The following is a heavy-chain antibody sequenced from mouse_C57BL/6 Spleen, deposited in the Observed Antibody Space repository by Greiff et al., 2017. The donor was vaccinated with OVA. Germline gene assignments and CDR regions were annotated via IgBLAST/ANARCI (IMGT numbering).Heavy chain of an antibody. CDR3: ARGGGYYDYFDY. V-gene: IGHV3-6*01. Sequence: EVQLVESGPGLVKPSQSLSLTCSVTGYSITSGYYWNWIRQFPGNKLEWMGYISYDGSNNYNPSRKNRISITRDTSKNQFFLKLNSVTTEDTATYYCARGGGYYDYFDYWGQGTTLTVSS. CDR2: ISYDGSN. D-gene: IGHD1-1*01. J-gene: IGHJ2*01. CDR1: GYSITSGYY.